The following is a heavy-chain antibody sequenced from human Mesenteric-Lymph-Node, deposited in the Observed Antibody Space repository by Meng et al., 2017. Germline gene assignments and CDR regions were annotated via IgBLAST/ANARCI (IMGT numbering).Heavy chain of an antibody. Sequence: GESLKISCAASGFTFSNSDMNWVRQAPGKGLEWVSGVSWNGSRTHYVDSVKGRFIISRDNSRNFLYQQMNSLRPEDMAVYYCAKPGSTFEWLLYGDNWGQGTLVTVSS. CDR1: GFTFSNSD. D-gene: IGHD3-3*01. J-gene: IGHJ4*02. CDR2: VSWNGSRT. V-gene: IGHV3-19*01. CDR3: AKPGSTFEWLLYGDN.